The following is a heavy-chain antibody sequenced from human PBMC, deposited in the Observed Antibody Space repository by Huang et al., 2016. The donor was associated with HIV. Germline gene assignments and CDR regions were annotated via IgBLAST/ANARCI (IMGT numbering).Heavy chain of an antibody. CDR3: ARRRTHFTFDY. CDR1: DGSLNSGQYY. Sequence: SGPGLVKPSETLSLTCNVSDGSLNSGQYYWGWIRQSPGKGLEWLGSIFYTGSGHYNPSLESRVTIFVDSSKSQLSVRLRSVTAADTAVYYCARRRTHFTFDYWGQGTLVTVSS. V-gene: IGHV4-39*01. J-gene: IGHJ4*02. CDR2: IFYTGSG.